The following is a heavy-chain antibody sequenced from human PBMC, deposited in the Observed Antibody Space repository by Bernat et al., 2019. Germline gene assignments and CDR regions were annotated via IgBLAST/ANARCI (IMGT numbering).Heavy chain of an antibody. Sequence: EVQLVESGGGLVQPGGSLRLSCVASGFTFSSYAMSWVRQAPGKGLEWVSGISGSGGSTYYADSVKGRFTISRDNSKNTLYLQMNSLRAEDTAVYYCAKARYNSSWYGVDVWGQGTTVTVSS. CDR1: GFTFSSYA. V-gene: IGHV3-23*04. J-gene: IGHJ6*02. CDR2: ISGSGGST. CDR3: AKARYNSSWYGVDV. D-gene: IGHD6-13*01.